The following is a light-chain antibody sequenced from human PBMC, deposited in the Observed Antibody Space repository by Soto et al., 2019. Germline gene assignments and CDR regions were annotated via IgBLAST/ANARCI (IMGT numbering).Light chain of an antibody. V-gene: IGKV1-39*01. Sequence: DIQMTQSPSTLSVSLGDRVTITCRASESVNSYLNWYQQQPGQAPKLLIYGASNLETGVPSRFSGSGSGTDFTLIISSLQPEDFAAYYCQQRYNGLPITFGHGTKLEIK. J-gene: IGKJ2*01. CDR2: GAS. CDR1: ESVNSY. CDR3: QQRYNGLPIT.